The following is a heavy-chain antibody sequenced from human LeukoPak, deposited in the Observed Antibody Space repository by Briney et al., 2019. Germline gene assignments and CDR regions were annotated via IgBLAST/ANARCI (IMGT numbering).Heavy chain of an antibody. Sequence: GASVKVSCKGSGGTFSSYAISWVRQAPGQGLEWMGGIIPIFGTANYAQKFQGRVTITTDESTSTAYMELSSLRSEDTAVYYCARDVIYYDSSGYFRRDYYGMDVWGQGTTVTVSS. CDR1: GGTFSSYA. V-gene: IGHV1-69*05. J-gene: IGHJ6*02. CDR3: ARDVIYYDSSGYFRRDYYGMDV. CDR2: IIPIFGTA. D-gene: IGHD3-22*01.